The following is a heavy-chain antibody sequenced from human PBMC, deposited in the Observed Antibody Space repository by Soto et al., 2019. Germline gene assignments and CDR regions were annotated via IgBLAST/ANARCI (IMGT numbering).Heavy chain of an antibody. J-gene: IGHJ4*02. D-gene: IGHD3-10*01. Sequence: GESLKISCAASGFTVSSNYMSWVRQAPGKGLEWVSVIYSGGSTYYADSVKGRFTISRDNSKNTLYLQMNSLRAEDTAVYYCARVVRVVRGVIDYWGQGTLVTVSS. CDR2: IYSGGST. CDR1: GFTVSSNY. CDR3: ARVVRVVRGVIDY. V-gene: IGHV3-53*01.